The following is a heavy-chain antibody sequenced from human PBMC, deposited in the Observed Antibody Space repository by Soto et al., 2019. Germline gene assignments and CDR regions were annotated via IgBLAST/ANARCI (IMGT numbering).Heavy chain of an antibody. Sequence: EMQLVESGGGLVQPGRSLRLSCAASGFTFDDYAMYWVRQGPGKGLEWVSGISWDSGRIGYADSVKGRFTISRDNAXNXPXLXXNNLRPEDTAWYYGAKARLRGGDGYNSYYYNAMDVWGQGTTVTVSS. CDR3: AKARLRGGDGYNSYYYNAMDV. CDR1: GFTFDDYA. D-gene: IGHD3-16*01. CDR2: ISWDSGRI. J-gene: IGHJ6*02. V-gene: IGHV3-9*01.